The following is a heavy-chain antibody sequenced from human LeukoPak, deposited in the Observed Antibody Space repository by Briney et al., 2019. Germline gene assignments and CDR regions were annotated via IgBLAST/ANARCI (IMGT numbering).Heavy chain of an antibody. CDR3: ARGAPDIVVVPAARIRYYYYGMDV. J-gene: IGHJ6*02. V-gene: IGHV1-69*01. D-gene: IGHD2-2*01. CDR1: GGTFSSYA. Sequence: ASVKVSCKASGGTFSSYAISWVRQAPGQGLEWMGGIIPIFGTANYAQKFQGRVTITADESTSAAYMELSSLRSEDTAVYYCARGAPDIVVVPAARIRYYYYGMDVWGQGTTVTVSS. CDR2: IIPIFGTA.